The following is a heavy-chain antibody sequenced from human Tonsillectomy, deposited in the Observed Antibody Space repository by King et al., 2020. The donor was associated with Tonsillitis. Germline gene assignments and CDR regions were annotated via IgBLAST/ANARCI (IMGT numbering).Heavy chain of an antibody. CDR1: GGSISSYY. CDR2: IYNNGRT. CDR3: AMDTTTWKRCDY. V-gene: IGHV4-59*01. Sequence: QLQESGPGLVKSSETLSLTCSVSGGSISSYYWGWIRQPPGGGLEWIGSIYNNGRTNYNPSLKSRVTISSDTSKNQFSLKLNSVTAADTAVYFCAMDTTTWKRCDYWGQGTLVTVSS. D-gene: IGHD1-1*01. J-gene: IGHJ4*02.